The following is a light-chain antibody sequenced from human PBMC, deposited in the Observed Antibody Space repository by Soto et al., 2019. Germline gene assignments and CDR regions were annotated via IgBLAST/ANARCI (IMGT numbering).Light chain of an antibody. CDR3: QQYNSYPYT. J-gene: IGKJ2*01. V-gene: IGKV1-5*01. Sequence: DIQMTQSPSTLSASVGDRVTITCRASQTFSYLAWYQQKPGKAPKLLIYDASTLQSGVPSRFSGSESGTEFTLTISSLQPDDFETYYCQQYNSYPYTFGQGTKLEIK. CDR1: QTFSY. CDR2: DAS.